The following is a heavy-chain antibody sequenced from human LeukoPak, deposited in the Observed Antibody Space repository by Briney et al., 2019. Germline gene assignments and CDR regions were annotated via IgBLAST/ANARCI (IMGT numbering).Heavy chain of an antibody. CDR1: GGTFSSYA. CDR3: ARGGYDFWSGYGNWFDP. Sequence: SVKVSCKASGGTFSSYAISWVRQAPGQGLEWMGGIIPIFGTANYAQKFQGRVTITTDESTSTAYMEPSSLRSEDTAVYYCARGGYDFWSGYGNWFDPWGQGTLVTVSS. CDR2: IIPIFGTA. J-gene: IGHJ5*02. D-gene: IGHD3-3*01. V-gene: IGHV1-69*05.